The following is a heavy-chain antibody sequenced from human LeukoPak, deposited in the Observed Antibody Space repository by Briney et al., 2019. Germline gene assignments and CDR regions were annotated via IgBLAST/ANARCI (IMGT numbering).Heavy chain of an antibody. CDR2: MNPNSGNT. Sequence: ASVKVSCKASGYTFTSYDINWVRQATGQGREWMGWMNPNSGNTGYAQKFPGRVTMTRKTSISTAYMELSSLRSEGTAVYYCATSGSYTSQDYWGQGTLVTVSS. V-gene: IGHV1-8*01. D-gene: IGHD1-26*01. J-gene: IGHJ4*02. CDR1: GYTFTSYD. CDR3: ATSGSYTSQDY.